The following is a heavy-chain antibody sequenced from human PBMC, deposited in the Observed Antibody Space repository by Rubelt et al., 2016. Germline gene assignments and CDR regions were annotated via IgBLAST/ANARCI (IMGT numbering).Heavy chain of an antibody. CDR2: LNQDGSDR. Sequence: GWVANLNQDGSDRYYADSVKGRFTISRDNAKNSLYLQLNSLRVEGTAVYYCAREREPPLSDYGDYGFDYWGQGTLVTVSS. CDR3: AREREPPLSDYGDYGFDY. D-gene: IGHD4-17*01. J-gene: IGHJ4*02. V-gene: IGHV3-7*01.